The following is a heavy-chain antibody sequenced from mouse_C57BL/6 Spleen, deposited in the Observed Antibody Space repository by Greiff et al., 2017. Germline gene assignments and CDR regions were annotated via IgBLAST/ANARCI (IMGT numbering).Heavy chain of an antibody. CDR3: TRGSAWFAY. D-gene: IGHD6-1*01. J-gene: IGHJ3*01. CDR1: GYTFTDYE. V-gene: IGHV1-15*01. Sequence: VQLQQSGAELVRPGASVTLSCKASGYTFTDYEMHWVKQTPVHGLEWIGAIDPETGGTAYNQKFKGKAIRTADKSSSTAYMELRSLTSEDSAVYYCTRGSAWFAYWGQGTLVTVSA. CDR2: IDPETGGT.